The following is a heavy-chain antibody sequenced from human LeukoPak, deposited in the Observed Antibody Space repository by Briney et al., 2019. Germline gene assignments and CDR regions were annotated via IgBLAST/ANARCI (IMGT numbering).Heavy chain of an antibody. CDR1: GFNFNSYW. J-gene: IGHJ3*02. V-gene: IGHV3-7*02. Sequence: GGSLRLSCAASGFNFNSYWMSWVRQAPGKGLECVANIKQDGSEIYFVDSVKGRFTISRDNAKSSLYLQMNSLRAEDTAVYYCARVGWVLRYAFDIWGQGTMVTVSS. CDR3: ARVGWVLRYAFDI. D-gene: IGHD3-16*01. CDR2: IKQDGSEI.